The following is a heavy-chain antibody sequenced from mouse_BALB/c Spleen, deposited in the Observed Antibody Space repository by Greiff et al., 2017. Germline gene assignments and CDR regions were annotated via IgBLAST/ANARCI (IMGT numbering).Heavy chain of an antibody. CDR2: ILPGSGST. J-gene: IGHJ4*01. Sequence: QVQLQQSGAELMKPGASVKISCKATGYTFSSYWIEWVKQRPGHGLEWIGEILPGSGSTNYNEKFKGKATFTADTSSNTAYMQLSSLTSEDSAVYYCARWLLRFGAMDYGGQGTAVTVSS. D-gene: IGHD2-3*01. CDR3: ARWLLRFGAMDY. V-gene: IGHV1-9*01. CDR1: GYTFSSYW.